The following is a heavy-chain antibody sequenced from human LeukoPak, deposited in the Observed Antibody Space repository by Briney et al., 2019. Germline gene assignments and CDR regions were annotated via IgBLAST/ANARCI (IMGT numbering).Heavy chain of an antibody. J-gene: IGHJ1*01. D-gene: IGHD1-26*01. CDR3: ANSVGAILQH. Sequence: PGGSLRLSCAASGFTFDDYGLSWVRQAPGKGLEWVSGINWNGGSTGYADSVKGRFTISRDNAKKSLYLQMNSLKAEDTAVYYCANSVGAILQHWGQGTLVTVSS. V-gene: IGHV3-20*04. CDR1: GFTFDDYG. CDR2: INWNGGST.